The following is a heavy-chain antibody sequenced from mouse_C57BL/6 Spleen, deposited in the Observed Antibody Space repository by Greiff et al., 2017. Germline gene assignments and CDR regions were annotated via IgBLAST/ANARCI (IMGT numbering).Heavy chain of an antibody. V-gene: IGHV1-22*01. CDR1: GYTFTDYN. J-gene: IGHJ3*01. Sequence: EVMLVESGPELVKPGASVKMSCKASGYTFTDYNMHWVKQSHGKSLEWIGYINPNNGGTSYNQKFKGKATLTVNKSSSTAYMELRSLTSEDSAVYYCARYGYDWFAYWGQGTLVTVSA. D-gene: IGHD2-2*01. CDR2: INPNNGGT. CDR3: ARYGYDWFAY.